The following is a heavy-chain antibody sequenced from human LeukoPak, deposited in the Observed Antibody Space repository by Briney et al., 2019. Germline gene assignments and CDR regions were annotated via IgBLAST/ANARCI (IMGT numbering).Heavy chain of an antibody. V-gene: IGHV1-8*03. D-gene: IGHD1-26*01. Sequence: ASVTVSYKPSLYTLTTYDINWVRQATGQGLEWMGWMNPNSGNTGYAQKFQGRVTITTNTSISTAYMELSSLRSEDTDVYYCARSLVYSGSYGYYYYYMDVWGKGTTVTVSS. J-gene: IGHJ6*03. CDR2: MNPNSGNT. CDR1: LYTLTTYD. CDR3: ARSLVYSGSYGYYYYYMDV.